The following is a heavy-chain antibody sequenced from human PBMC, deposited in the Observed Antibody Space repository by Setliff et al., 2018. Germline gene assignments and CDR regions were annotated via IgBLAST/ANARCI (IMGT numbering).Heavy chain of an antibody. J-gene: IGHJ4*02. CDR2: INHRGST. CDR1: GGTFSDYY. D-gene: IGHD6-6*01. Sequence: PSETLSLTCAAYGGTFSDYYWTWIRQPPGKGLEWVGEINHRGSTNYNPSLKSRVTISVDTSKDQFSLKLISMTAADTAVYYCARGRNVAARLLDSWGQGTLVTSPQ. V-gene: IGHV4-34*01. CDR3: ARGRNVAARLLDS.